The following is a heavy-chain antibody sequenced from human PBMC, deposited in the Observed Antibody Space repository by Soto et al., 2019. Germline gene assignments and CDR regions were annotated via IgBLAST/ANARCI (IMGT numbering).Heavy chain of an antibody. V-gene: IGHV1-18*01. CDR1: GYTFTSYG. Sequence: GASVKVSCKASGYTFTSYGISWVRQAPGQGLEWMGWISAYNGNTNYAQKLQGRVTMTTDTSTSTAYMELRSLRSDDTAVYYCARDLDDSSLYYFDYWGQGTLVTVSS. CDR2: ISAYNGNT. D-gene: IGHD3-22*01. CDR3: ARDLDDSSLYYFDY. J-gene: IGHJ4*02.